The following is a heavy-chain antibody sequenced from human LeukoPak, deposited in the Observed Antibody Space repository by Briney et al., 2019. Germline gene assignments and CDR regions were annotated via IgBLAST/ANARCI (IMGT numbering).Heavy chain of an antibody. V-gene: IGHV4-59*01. Sequence: SETLSLACTVSGGSISSYYWSWIGQPPGKGLEWIGYIYYSGSTNYNPSLKSRVTISVDTSKNQFSLKLSSVTAADTAVYYCAREVFLRTTTSPDYYYYYMDVWGKGTTVTISS. J-gene: IGHJ6*03. D-gene: IGHD4-11*01. CDR1: GGSISSYY. CDR3: AREVFLRTTTSPDYYYYYMDV. CDR2: IYYSGST.